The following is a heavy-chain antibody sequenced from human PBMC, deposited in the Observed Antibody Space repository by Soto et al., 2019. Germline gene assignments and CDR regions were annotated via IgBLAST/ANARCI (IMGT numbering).Heavy chain of an antibody. J-gene: IGHJ5*02. V-gene: IGHV4-4*07. CDR1: GASISGFY. Sequence: PSETLSLTCTVSGASISGFYWSWIRKSAGKGLEWIGRIYATGTTDYNPSLKSRVMMSVDTSRKQFSLKLRSVTAADTAVYYCVRDGTKTLRDWFDPWGQGISVTVSS. D-gene: IGHD1-1*01. CDR2: IYATGTT. CDR3: VRDGTKTLRDWFDP.